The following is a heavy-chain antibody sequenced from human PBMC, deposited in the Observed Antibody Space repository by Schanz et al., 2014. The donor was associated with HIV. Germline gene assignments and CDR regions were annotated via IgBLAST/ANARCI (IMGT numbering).Heavy chain of an antibody. CDR2: ISGRAGFT. J-gene: IGHJ2*01. D-gene: IGHD2-2*01. Sequence: DEQLLESGGGLGQPGGSLRLSCVGSGFTLSSYAMSWVRQAPGKGLECVSGISGRAGFTYHAESVKGRFTVSRDDSKNTLHLHMDGLRVDDTAVYYCAKGPTYSNRQLVEHFELWGRGTLVTVSS. V-gene: IGHV3-23*01. CDR3: AKGPTYSNRQLVEHFEL. CDR1: GFTLSSYA.